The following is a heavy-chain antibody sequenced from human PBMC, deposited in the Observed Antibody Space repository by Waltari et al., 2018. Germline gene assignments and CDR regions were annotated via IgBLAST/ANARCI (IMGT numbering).Heavy chain of an antibody. D-gene: IGHD1-1*01. J-gene: IGHJ3*02. V-gene: IGHV3-74*01. CDR1: GFTFSSYW. CDR3: ARSADRTPAGAFDI. Sequence: EVQLVESGGGLVQPGGSLRLSCAASGFTFSSYWMHWVRQAPGKGLVWVSRIKSDGSSTSYADSGKGRFTISRDNAKNTLYLQMNSLRAEDTAVYYGARSADRTPAGAFDIWGQGTMVTVSS. CDR2: IKSDGSST.